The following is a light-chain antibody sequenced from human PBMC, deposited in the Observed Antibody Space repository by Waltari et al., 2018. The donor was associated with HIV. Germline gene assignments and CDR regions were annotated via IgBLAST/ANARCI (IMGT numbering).Light chain of an antibody. CDR1: QRIDTS. Sequence: DIQMTQSPSSLSASVGDTVTITCRASQRIDTSLNWYQHKPGQAPQLLIYAAFNLQSGVPSRFTGGGLGTEFTLTINTLQVEDFATYYCQQSYKIPRTFGGGTK. V-gene: IGKV1-39*01. CDR2: AAF. J-gene: IGKJ4*01. CDR3: QQSYKIPRT.